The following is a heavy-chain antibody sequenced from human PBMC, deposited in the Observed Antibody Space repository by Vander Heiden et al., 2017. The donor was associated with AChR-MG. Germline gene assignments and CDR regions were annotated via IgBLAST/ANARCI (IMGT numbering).Heavy chain of an antibody. CDR1: GGTFSSYA. D-gene: IGHD2-2*01. Sequence: QVQLVQSGAEVKKPGSSVTVSCKASGGTFSSYAISWVRQAPGQGLEWMGGIIPIFGTANYAQKFQGRVTITADESTSTAYMELSSLRSEDTAVYYCARGKDIVVVPAAILLSWFDYWGQGTLVTVSS. J-gene: IGHJ4*02. CDR3: ARGKDIVVVPAAILLSWFDY. CDR2: IIPIFGTA. V-gene: IGHV1-69*01.